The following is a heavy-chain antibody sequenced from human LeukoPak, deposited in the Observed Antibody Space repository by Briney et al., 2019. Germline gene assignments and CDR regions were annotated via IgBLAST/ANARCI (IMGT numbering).Heavy chain of an antibody. V-gene: IGHV4-59*01. J-gene: IGHJ4*02. CDR3: AREPRSPGGRGRPFDF. Sequence: SETLSLTCTVSGGSISSYFWSWIRQPPGKGLEWIGYIYYSGTTNYNPSLKSRVTISVDTSKNQFSLRLSSVTAADTAVYYCAREPRSPGGRGRPFDFWGQGTLVTVSS. D-gene: IGHD2-15*01. CDR1: GGSISSYF. CDR2: IYYSGTT.